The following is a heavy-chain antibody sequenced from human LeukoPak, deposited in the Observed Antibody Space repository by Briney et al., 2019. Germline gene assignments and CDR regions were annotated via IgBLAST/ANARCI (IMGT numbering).Heavy chain of an antibody. D-gene: IGHD3-22*01. CDR2: IIPIFGTA. CDR1: GGTFSSYA. V-gene: IGHV1-69*13. J-gene: IGHJ4*02. CDR3: AREGDSSGYFDY. Sequence: SVKVSCKASGGTFSSYAINWVRQAPGQGLEWMGGIIPIFGTANYAQKFQGRVTITADESTSTTYMELSSLRSEDTAAYYCAREGDSSGYFDYWGQGTLVTVSS.